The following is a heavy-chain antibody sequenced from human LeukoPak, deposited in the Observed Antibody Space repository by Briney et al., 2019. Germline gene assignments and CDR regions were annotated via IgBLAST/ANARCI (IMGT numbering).Heavy chain of an antibody. CDR1: GFTFSSYG. Sequence: PGGSLRLSCAASGFTFSSYGMHWVRQAPGKGLEYVSAIRSDGGTTYYTDSVKGRFTISRDNPKNTLYLQMSSLRVEDTAVYYCLKEGGVWHQPGDHWGQGTLVTVSS. V-gene: IGHV3-64D*09. J-gene: IGHJ4*02. CDR2: IRSDGGTT. CDR3: LKEGGVWHQPGDH. D-gene: IGHD2-8*01.